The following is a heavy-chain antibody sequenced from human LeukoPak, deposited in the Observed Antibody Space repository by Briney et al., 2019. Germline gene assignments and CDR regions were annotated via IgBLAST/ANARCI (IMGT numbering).Heavy chain of an antibody. CDR3: ARDLGYYYDSSAY. Sequence: GSLRLSCAASGFTFSSYAMSWVRQAPGKGLEWVSSISSSSSYIYYADSVKGRFTISRDNAKNSLYLQMNSLRAEDTAVYYCARDLGYYYDSSAYWGQGTLVTVSS. D-gene: IGHD3-22*01. CDR1: GFTFSSYA. V-gene: IGHV3-21*01. CDR2: ISSSSSYI. J-gene: IGHJ4*02.